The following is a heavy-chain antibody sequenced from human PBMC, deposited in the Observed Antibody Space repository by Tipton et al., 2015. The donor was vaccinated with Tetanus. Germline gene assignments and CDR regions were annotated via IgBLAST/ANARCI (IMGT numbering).Heavy chain of an antibody. V-gene: IGHV3-33*05. CDR2: ISSIRGHQ. Sequence: SGFTFSTHGMHWVRQAPGKGLEWVSVISSIRGHQHYADSVKGRFTISRDRFKNTLHLQMNTLRAEDTAVYYCAREEEYTPGPVIDYWGPGTRVIVSS. D-gene: IGHD2-21*01. CDR1: GFTFSTHG. CDR3: AREEEYTPGPVIDY. J-gene: IGHJ4*02.